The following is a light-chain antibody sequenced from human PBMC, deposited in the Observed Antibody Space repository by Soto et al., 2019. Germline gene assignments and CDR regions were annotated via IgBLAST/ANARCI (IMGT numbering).Light chain of an antibody. CDR3: QQYGSSRT. J-gene: IGKJ1*01. Sequence: EIVLTQSPGTLSLSPGERATLSCRASQRLSSNYLAWFQQKPGQAPRLLIYGASSRATGIPDRFSGSGSGTDFTLTIPRLEPEDFAVYYCQQYGSSRTFGQGTKVDIK. CDR2: GAS. V-gene: IGKV3-20*01. CDR1: QRLSSNY.